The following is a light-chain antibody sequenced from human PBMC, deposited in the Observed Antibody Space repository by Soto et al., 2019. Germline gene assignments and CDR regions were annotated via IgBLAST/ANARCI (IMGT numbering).Light chain of an antibody. Sequence: EVVLTQSPGTLSLSPGERATLSCRASQSVTNNYLAWYQQRPGLAPRLLIYGASSRATGIPDRFSGSGSGTVFTLTISSLQPDDFATYYCQHYNSYSEAFGQGTKVDIK. V-gene: IGKV3-20*01. CDR3: QHYNSYSEA. CDR1: QSVTNNY. J-gene: IGKJ1*01. CDR2: GAS.